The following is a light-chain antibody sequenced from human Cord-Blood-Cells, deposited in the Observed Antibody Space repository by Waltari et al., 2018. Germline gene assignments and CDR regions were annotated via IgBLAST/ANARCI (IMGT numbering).Light chain of an antibody. V-gene: IGLV2-8*01. J-gene: IGLJ2*01. Sequence: QSALTQPPSAPGSPGQSVTISRTGTSSDVGGLHYFSCYQQHPGKAPKHMIYEVSKRPSGVPDRFSGSKSGNTASLTVSGLQAEDEADYYCSSYAGSNNYVVFGGGTKLTVL. CDR2: EVS. CDR1: SSDVGGLHY. CDR3: SSYAGSNNYVV.